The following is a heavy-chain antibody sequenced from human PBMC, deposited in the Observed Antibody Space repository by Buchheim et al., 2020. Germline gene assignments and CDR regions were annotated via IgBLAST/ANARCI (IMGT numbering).Heavy chain of an antibody. Sequence: QVQLQESGPGLVKPSQTLSLTCTVSGGSISSGDYYWSWIRQPPGKGLEWIGYIYYSGSTYYNPSLTSRVTISVDTSKNQFSLKLSSVTAADTAVYYCARMAAGRFVWLGGYYFDYWGQGTL. J-gene: IGHJ4*02. CDR3: ARMAAGRFVWLGGYYFDY. CDR1: GGSISSGDYY. CDR2: IYYSGST. D-gene: IGHD6-19*01. V-gene: IGHV4-30-4*01.